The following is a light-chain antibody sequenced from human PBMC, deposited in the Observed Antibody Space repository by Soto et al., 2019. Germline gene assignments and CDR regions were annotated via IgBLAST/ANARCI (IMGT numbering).Light chain of an antibody. J-gene: IGKJ1*01. Sequence: DIVMTQSPVSLPVTPGEPASISCRPSQSLLHSNGYNYLDWYLQKPGQSPQLLIYLGSNRASGVPDRFSASASGTDFTLTISRVEAEDVGVYYCMGALQSPPTFGQGTKVDIK. CDR3: MGALQSPPT. V-gene: IGKV2-28*01. CDR1: QSLLHSNGYNY. CDR2: LGS.